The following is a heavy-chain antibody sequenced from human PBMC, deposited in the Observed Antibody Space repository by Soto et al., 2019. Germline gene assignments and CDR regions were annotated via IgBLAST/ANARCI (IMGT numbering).Heavy chain of an antibody. D-gene: IGHD2-2*01. V-gene: IGHV3-33*01. CDR1: GFTFSSYG. J-gene: IGHJ6*02. CDR3: ARGSCSSTSCYADDYYYYGMDV. CDR2: IWYDGSNK. Sequence: GGSLRLSCAASGFTFSSYGMHWVRQAPGKGLEWVAVIWYDGSNKYYADSVKGRFTISRDNSKNTLYLQMNSLRAEDTAVYYCARGSCSSTSCYADDYYYYGMDVWGQGTTVTVSS.